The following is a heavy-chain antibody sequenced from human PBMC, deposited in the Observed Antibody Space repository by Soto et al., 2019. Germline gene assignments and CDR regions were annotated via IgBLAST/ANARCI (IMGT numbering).Heavy chain of an antibody. D-gene: IGHD6-13*01. CDR3: AKDYDSSSWYVSPYFDY. Sequence: LXLSCAASAFTFSSYAMSWVRQAPVKGLEWVSAISGSGGSTYYADSVKGRFTISRDNSKNTLYLQMNSLRAEDTAVYYCAKDYDSSSWYVSPYFDYWGQGTLVTVSS. CDR1: AFTFSSYA. V-gene: IGHV3-23*01. CDR2: ISGSGGST. J-gene: IGHJ4*02.